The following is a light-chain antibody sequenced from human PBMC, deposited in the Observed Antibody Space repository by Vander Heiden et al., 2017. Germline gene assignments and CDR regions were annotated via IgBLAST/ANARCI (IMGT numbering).Light chain of an antibody. CDR3: QVWDNTSDHPKYV. J-gene: IGLJ1*01. Sequence: SYVLTQPPSVSVAPGQTARISCGGNKIGSKSVNWYQQRPGQAPVVVVYDDSDRPSGIPERFSGSTSENTATLTMSRVAAGDEADYYCQVWDNTSDHPKYVFGTGTKVTVL. V-gene: IGLV3-21*02. CDR1: KIGSKS. CDR2: DDS.